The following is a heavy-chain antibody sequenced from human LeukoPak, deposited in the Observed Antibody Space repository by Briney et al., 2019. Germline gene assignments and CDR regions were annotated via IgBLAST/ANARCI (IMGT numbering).Heavy chain of an antibody. V-gene: IGHV3-30*18. CDR3: TKQGDVLVAGIDY. J-gene: IGHJ4*02. Sequence: GRSLRLSCAASGFTVVTSGTSWARQAPGKGLEWVATISYDGRRMYYADTVKGRFTISRDNSKNTLYLQMNSLRGDDTAVYYCTKQGDVLVAGIDYWGQGTQVTVSS. CDR1: GFTVVTSG. CDR2: ISYDGRRM. D-gene: IGHD3-16*01.